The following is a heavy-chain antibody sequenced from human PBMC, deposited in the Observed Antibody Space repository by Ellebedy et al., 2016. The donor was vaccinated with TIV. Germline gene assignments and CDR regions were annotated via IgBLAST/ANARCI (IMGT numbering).Heavy chain of an antibody. D-gene: IGHD5/OR15-5a*01. CDR1: GGAISGTGW. V-gene: IGHV4-4*02. CDR3: ATCPGGAFDI. J-gene: IGHJ3*02. CDR2: VYHSGQT. Sequence: SETLSLTCTVSGGAISGTGWWSWVRQSPGKGLEWIGDVYHSGQTNYNPSLKSRVIISFHKSANEFSLRLTSLTAADTAVYFCATCPGGAFDIWGRGTMVTVSS.